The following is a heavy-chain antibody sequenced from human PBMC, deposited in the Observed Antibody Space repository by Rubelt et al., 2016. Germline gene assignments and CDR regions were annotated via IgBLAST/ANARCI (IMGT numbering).Heavy chain of an antibody. V-gene: IGHV1-69*06. D-gene: IGHD3-9*01. J-gene: IGHJ6*02. CDR2: IIPIFGTA. CDR3: ARPPYDILTGYDYYYGMDV. Sequence: QVQLVQSGAEVKKPGSSVKVSCKASGGTFSSYAISWVRQAPGQGLEWMGGIIPIFGTANYAQKFQGRVTITTDKSTSTAYMELSSLGSEDTAVYYCARPPYDILTGYDYYYGMDVWGQGTTVTVSS. CDR1: GGTFSSYA.